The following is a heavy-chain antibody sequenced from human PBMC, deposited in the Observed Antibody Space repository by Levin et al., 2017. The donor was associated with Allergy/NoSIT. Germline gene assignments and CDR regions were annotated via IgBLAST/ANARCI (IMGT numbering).Heavy chain of an antibody. Sequence: LSQTLSLTCTVSGGSISSYYWSWIRQPPGKGLEWIGYIYSSGSTDYNPSLKSRVTISVDTSKNQFSLKLSSVTAADTAVYYCARDSSSWYRAFDIWGQGTLVTVSS. J-gene: IGHJ3*02. V-gene: IGHV4-59*01. CDR2: IYSSGST. D-gene: IGHD6-13*01. CDR3: ARDSSSWYRAFDI. CDR1: GGSISSYY.